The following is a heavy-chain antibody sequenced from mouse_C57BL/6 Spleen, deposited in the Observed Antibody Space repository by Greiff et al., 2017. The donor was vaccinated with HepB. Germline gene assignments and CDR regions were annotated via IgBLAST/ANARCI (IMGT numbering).Heavy chain of an antibody. CDR1: GFTFSDYY. J-gene: IGHJ3*01. CDR3: ARGAAWFAY. V-gene: IGHV5-16*01. CDR2: INYDGSST. Sequence: EVLLVESEGGLVQPGGSMKLSCTASGFTFSDYYMAWVRQVPEKGLEWVANINYDGSSTYYLDSLKSRFIISRDNAKIMLYLQMSSLKSEDTATYYCARGAAWFAYWGQGTLVTVSA.